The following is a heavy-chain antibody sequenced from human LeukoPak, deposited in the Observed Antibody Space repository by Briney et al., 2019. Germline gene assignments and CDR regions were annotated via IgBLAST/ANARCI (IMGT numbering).Heavy chain of an antibody. V-gene: IGHV3-30*18. J-gene: IGHJ6*03. CDR2: ISYDGSNK. CDR1: GFTFSSYG. D-gene: IGHD6-6*01. Sequence: GGSLRLSCAASGFTFSSYGMHWVRQAPGKGLGWVAVISYDGSNKYYADSVKGRFTISRDNSKNTLYLQMNSLRAEDTAVYYCAKVSSSSPYYYYYYYMDVWGKGTTVTISS. CDR3: AKVSSSSPYYYYYYYMDV.